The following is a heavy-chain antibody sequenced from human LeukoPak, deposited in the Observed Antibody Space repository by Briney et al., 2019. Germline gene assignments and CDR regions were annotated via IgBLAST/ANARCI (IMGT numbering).Heavy chain of an antibody. CDR2: INYSWST. Sequence: KSSETLSLTCTVSGGSISSGNYYWAWLRQPPGKGLEWIATINYSWSTYFNPSLKSRVTISVDTSKNQFSLKLTSVTAADTAVFYCARYLSRGFYFDYWGQGTLVTVSS. CDR1: GGSISSGNYY. V-gene: IGHV4-39*01. J-gene: IGHJ4*02. CDR3: ARYLSRGFYFDY.